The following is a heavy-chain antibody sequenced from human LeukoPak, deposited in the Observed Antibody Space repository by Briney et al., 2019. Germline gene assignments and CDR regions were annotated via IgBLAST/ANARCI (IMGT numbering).Heavy chain of an antibody. CDR1: GLTVSSNY. Sequence: GGSLRLSCAASGLTVSSNYMSWVRQAPGKGLEWVSVIYSGGSTCYADSVKGRFTISRDNSKNTLYLQMNSLRAEDTAVYYCARDGPLYYGSGSNFDYWGQGTLVTVSS. D-gene: IGHD3-10*01. J-gene: IGHJ4*02. V-gene: IGHV3-66*02. CDR3: ARDGPLYYGSGSNFDY. CDR2: IYSGGST.